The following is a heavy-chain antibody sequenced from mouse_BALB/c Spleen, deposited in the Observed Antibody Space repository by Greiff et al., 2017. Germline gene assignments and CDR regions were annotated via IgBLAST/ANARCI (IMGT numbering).Heavy chain of an antibody. CDR1: GYAFTSYN. CDR3: YYGSWDAMDY. V-gene: IGHV1S135*01. J-gene: IGHJ4*01. CDR2: IDPYNGGT. D-gene: IGHD1-1*01. Sequence: VQLKESGPELVKPGASVKVSCKASGYAFTSYNMYWVKQSHGKSLEWIGYIDPYNGGTSYNQKFKGKATLTVDKSSSTAYMHLNSLTSEDSAVYYCYYGSWDAMDYWGQGTSVTVSS.